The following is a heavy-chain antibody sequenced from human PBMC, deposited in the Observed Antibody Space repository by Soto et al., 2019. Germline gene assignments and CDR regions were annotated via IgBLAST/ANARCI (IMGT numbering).Heavy chain of an antibody. Sequence: QITLKESGPTLVKPTQTLTLTCTFSGFSFSTSEVGVGWIRQPPGKALEWLALIYWNDDNDYSPSLKSRLTITEDTSKNQLVLTMTNIDPVYTATYSCARTNGRNTSGLFWYFDLWGRRALVTVTS. J-gene: IGHJ2*01. CDR2: IYWNDDN. D-gene: IGHD2-8*01. CDR1: GFSFSTSEVG. CDR3: ARTNGRNTSGLFWYFDL. V-gene: IGHV2-5*01.